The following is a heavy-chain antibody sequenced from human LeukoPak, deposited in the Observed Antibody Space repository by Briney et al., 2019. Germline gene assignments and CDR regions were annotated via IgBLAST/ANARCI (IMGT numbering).Heavy chain of an antibody. CDR1: GGTFSSYA. Sequence: GASVKVSCKASGGTFSSYAISWVRQAPGQGLEWMGGIIPIFGTANYAQKFQGRVTITADESTSTAYMELSSLRSEDTAVYYCARVVRGYSYGYVDIWGQGTMVTVSS. D-gene: IGHD5-18*01. CDR2: IIPIFGTA. V-gene: IGHV1-69*13. J-gene: IGHJ3*02. CDR3: ARVVRGYSYGYVDI.